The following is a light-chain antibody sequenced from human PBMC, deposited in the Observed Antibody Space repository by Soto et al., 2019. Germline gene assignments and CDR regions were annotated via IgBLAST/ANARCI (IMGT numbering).Light chain of an antibody. CDR1: QSLDGY. Sequence: EIVLTQSPATLSLSPGERATLSCRASQSLDGYLAWYQQKPGQAPRLLIYDASNRATGVPARFSGSGSGTGFTLTINSLEPEDFGVYYCQQRRSWPITFGGGTMVEIK. J-gene: IGKJ4*01. CDR2: DAS. V-gene: IGKV3-11*01. CDR3: QQRRSWPIT.